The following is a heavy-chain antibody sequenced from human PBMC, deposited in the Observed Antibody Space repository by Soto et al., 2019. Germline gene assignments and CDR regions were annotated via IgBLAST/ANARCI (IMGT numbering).Heavy chain of an antibody. Sequence: QVQLVQSGAEVKKPGALVKVSCKASGYTFASYAISCMRQAPGQGLEWMGWFSAYNGNTNYAQKLQGRVTMTTDTSTSTAYMELRSLRSDDTSVYYCARDPPPPDYWGQGTLVTVSS. CDR2: FSAYNGNT. CDR1: GYTFASYA. V-gene: IGHV1-18*01. CDR3: ARDPPPPDY. J-gene: IGHJ4*02.